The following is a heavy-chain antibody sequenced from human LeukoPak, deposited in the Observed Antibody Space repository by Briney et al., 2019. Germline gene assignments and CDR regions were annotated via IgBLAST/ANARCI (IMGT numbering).Heavy chain of an antibody. CDR1: GYSFTSYW. CDR2: IYPGDSDT. D-gene: IGHD3-22*01. V-gene: IGHV5-51*01. J-gene: IGHJ4*02. CDR3: ARQSVGHYYDSSGYYSDY. Sequence: GESLKISCKGSGYSFTSYWIGWVRQMPGKGLEWMGIIYPGDSDTRYSPSFQGQVTISADKSISTAYLQWSSLKASDTAMYYCARQSVGHYYDSSGYYSDYWGQGTLVTVSS.